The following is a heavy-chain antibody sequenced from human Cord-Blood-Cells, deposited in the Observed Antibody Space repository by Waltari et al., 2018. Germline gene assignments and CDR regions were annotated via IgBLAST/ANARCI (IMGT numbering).Heavy chain of an antibody. CDR3: ARGPGYCSSTSCYWYFDL. CDR1: GGSISIGGYS. J-gene: IGHJ2*01. D-gene: IGHD2-2*01. V-gene: IGHV4-30-2*01. CDR2: IYHSGST. Sequence: QLQLQESGSGLVKPSQTLSLTCAVSGGSISIGGYSWSWIRPPPGKGLEWIGYIYHSGSTYYNPSLKSRVTISVDRSKNQFSLKLGSVTAADTAVYYCARGPGYCSSTSCYWYFDLWGRGTLVTVSS.